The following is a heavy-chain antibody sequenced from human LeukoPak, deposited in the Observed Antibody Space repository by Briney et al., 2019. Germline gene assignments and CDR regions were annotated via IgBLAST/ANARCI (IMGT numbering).Heavy chain of an antibody. CDR3: ATVGTYYYDSSGFWYFDL. Sequence: GASVKVSCKVSGYTLTELSMHWVRQAPGKGLEWMGGFDPEDGETIYAQKFQGRVTMTEDTSTDTAYMELSSLRSEDTAVYYCATVGTYYYDSSGFWYFDLWGRGTLVTVSS. V-gene: IGHV1-24*01. D-gene: IGHD3-22*01. J-gene: IGHJ2*01. CDR1: GYTLTELS. CDR2: FDPEDGET.